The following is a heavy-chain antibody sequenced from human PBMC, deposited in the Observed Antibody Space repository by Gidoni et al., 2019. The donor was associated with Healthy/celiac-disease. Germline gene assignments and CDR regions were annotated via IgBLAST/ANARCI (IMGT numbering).Heavy chain of an antibody. Sequence: EVQRLETGGGLVQPGGSLRLSGAASGFTFSSYAMSWVRQAPGKGLEWVSAISGSGGSTYYADSVKGRFTISRDNSKNTLYLQMNSLRAEDTAVYYCAKDPTSDYDGGGYWGQGTLVTVSS. CDR1: GFTFSSYA. J-gene: IGHJ4*02. V-gene: IGHV3-23*01. D-gene: IGHD4-17*01. CDR3: AKDPTSDYDGGGY. CDR2: ISGSGGST.